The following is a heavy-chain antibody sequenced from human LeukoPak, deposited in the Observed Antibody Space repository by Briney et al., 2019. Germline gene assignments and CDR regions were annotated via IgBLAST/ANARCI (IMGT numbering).Heavy chain of an antibody. CDR2: ISGSGSYI. CDR1: GFTFSDYS. J-gene: IGHJ4*02. V-gene: IGHV3-21*06. CDR3: LRGDRRDY. Sequence: PGGSLRLSCAASGFTFSDYSMNWVRQTPRKGLEWVSCISGSGSYIYYADSVKGRFIISRDNAKDSLYLQMNSLRVEDTAVYYCLRGDRRDYWGQGTLVTVSS.